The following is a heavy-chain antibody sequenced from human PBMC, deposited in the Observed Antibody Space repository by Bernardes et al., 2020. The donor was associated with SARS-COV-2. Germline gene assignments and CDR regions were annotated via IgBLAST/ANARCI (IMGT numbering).Heavy chain of an antibody. D-gene: IGHD3-10*01. CDR2: ISSSSSYI. CDR1: GFTFSSYS. J-gene: IGHJ4*02. V-gene: IGHV3-21*01. CDR3: ARDSPGITMVQGVFDY. Sequence: GGSLRLSCAASGFTFSSYSMNWVRQAPGKGLEWVSSISSSSSYIYYADSVKGRFTISRDNAKNSLYLQMNSLRAEDTAVYYCARDSPGITMVQGVFDYWGQGTLVTVSS.